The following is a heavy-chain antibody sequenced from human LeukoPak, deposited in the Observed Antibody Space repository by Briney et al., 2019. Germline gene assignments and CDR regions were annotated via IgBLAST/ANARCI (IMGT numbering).Heavy chain of an antibody. CDR2: IYYSGST. CDR1: GGSISSYY. V-gene: IGHV4-59*12. J-gene: IGHJ4*02. Sequence: SETLSLTCTVSGGSISSYYWSWDRQPPGKRLEWIGYIYYSGSTYYNPSLRSRVTISVDTSKNQFSLKLSSVTAADTAVCYCARDPHGSGSYGFDYWGQGTLVTVSS. D-gene: IGHD3-10*01. CDR3: ARDPHGSGSYGFDY.